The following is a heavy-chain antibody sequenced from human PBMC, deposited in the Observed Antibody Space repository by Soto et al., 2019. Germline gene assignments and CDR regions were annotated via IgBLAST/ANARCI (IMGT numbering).Heavy chain of an antibody. V-gene: IGHV3-7*02. J-gene: IGHJ6*02. CDR3: ATQLYYYDSSGYYPRPRWDYYYYGMDV. CDR1: GFTFSSYW. Sequence: GGSLRLSCAASGFTFSSYWMSWVRQAPGKGLEWVANIKQDGSEKYYVDSVKGRFTITRDNAKNSLYLQMNSLRAEDTAVYYCATQLYYYDSSGYYPRPRWDYYYYGMDVWGQGTTVTVSS. CDR2: IKQDGSEK. D-gene: IGHD3-22*01.